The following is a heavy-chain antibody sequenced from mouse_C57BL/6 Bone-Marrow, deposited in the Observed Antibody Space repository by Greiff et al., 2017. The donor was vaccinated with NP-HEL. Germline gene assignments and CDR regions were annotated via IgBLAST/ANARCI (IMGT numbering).Heavy chain of an antibody. CDR1: GFTFSDYG. V-gene: IGHV5-17*01. J-gene: IGHJ4*01. D-gene: IGHD1-1*02. CDR3: ARPLFDYYAMDY. CDR2: ISSGSSTL. Sequence: EVQLVESGGGLVKPGGSLKLSCATSGFTFSDYGMHWVRQAPEKGLEWVAYISSGSSTLYYADTVKGRFTISRDNAKNTLFLQMTSLRSEDTAMYYCARPLFDYYAMDYWGQGTSVTVSS.